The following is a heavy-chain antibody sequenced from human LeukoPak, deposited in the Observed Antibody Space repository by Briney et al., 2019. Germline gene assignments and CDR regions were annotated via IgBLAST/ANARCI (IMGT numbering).Heavy chain of an antibody. Sequence: AETLSLTCAVYGGSFSGYYWSWIRQPPGKGLEWIGEINHSGSTNYNPSLKSRVTISVDTSKNQFSLKLSSVTAADTAVYYCARGGISDFWSGYLFDYWGQGTLVTVSS. J-gene: IGHJ4*02. CDR2: INHSGST. CDR3: ARGGISDFWSGYLFDY. CDR1: GGSFSGYY. V-gene: IGHV4-34*01. D-gene: IGHD3-3*01.